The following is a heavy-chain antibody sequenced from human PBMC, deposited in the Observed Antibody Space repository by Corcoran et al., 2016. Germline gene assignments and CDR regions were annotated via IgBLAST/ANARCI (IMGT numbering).Heavy chain of an antibody. D-gene: IGHD7-27*01. CDR1: GFTFSSYG. CDR3: ARETGDLSSGWYFDL. Sequence: QVQLVESGGGVVQPGRSLRLSCAASGFTFSSYGMHWVRQAPGKGLEWVAVISYDGSNKYYADSVKGRFTVSRDNSKNTLYLQMNSLRAEDSAVYYCARETGDLSSGWYFDLWGRGTLVTVSS. CDR2: ISYDGSNK. V-gene: IGHV3-30*03. J-gene: IGHJ2*01.